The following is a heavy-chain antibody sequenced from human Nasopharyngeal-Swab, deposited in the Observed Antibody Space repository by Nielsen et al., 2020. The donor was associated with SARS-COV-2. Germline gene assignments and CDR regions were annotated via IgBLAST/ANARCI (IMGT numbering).Heavy chain of an antibody. J-gene: IGHJ6*02. CDR1: GYTFTSYG. Sequence: ASVKVSCKASGYTFTSYGISWVRQAPGQGLEWMGWISAYNGNTNYAQKLQGRVTMTTDTSTSTAYMELRSLRSDDTAVYYCATGTSPYNPYYYYGMDVWGQGTTVTVSS. CDR2: ISAYNGNT. CDR3: ATGTSPYNPYYYYGMDV. V-gene: IGHV1-18*04. D-gene: IGHD1-1*01.